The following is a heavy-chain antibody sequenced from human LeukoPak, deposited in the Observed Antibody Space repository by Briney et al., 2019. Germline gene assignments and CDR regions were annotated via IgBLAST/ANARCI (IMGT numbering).Heavy chain of an antibody. CDR2: ISTYNGNT. J-gene: IGHJ4*02. CDR3: ARSSLAVAGSVFDY. CDR1: GYTFTSYG. V-gene: IGHV1-18*01. D-gene: IGHD6-19*01. Sequence: ASVKVSCKASGYTFTSYGISWVRQAPGQAHEWMGWISTYNGNTNYAQKLQGRVSMTTDTSTSTAYMELRSLRSDDTAVYYCARSSLAVAGSVFDYWGQGTLVTVSS.